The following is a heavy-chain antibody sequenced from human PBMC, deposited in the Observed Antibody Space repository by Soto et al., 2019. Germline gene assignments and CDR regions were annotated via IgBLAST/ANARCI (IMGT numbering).Heavy chain of an antibody. CDR1: GGSISSSSYY. CDR2: IYYSGST. Sequence: PSETLSLTCTVSGGSISSSSYYWGWIRQPPGKGLEWIGSIYYSGSTYYNPSLKSRVTISVDTSKNQFYLKLSSVTAAETAVYYCLIYVWGYSSSPGGFDYWGQGTLVTVSS. CDR3: LIYVWGYSSSPGGFDY. D-gene: IGHD6-6*01. J-gene: IGHJ4*02. V-gene: IGHV4-39*01.